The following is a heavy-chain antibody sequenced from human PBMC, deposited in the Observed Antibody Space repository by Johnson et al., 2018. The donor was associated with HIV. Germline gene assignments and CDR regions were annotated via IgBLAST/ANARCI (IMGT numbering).Heavy chain of an antibody. CDR1: GFTFRSDA. CDR3: VRDQGSGWPTNAFDI. V-gene: IGHV3-30*04. D-gene: IGHD6-19*01. CDR2: TTYDGRNK. Sequence: QVQLVESGGGVMQPGKSLRLSCEASGFTFRSDAMHWVRQAPGKGLAWVAVTTYDGRNKYYTDSVNGRLLISRDNSKNMTNLQMNGLSDEDTADYYCVRDQGSGWPTNAFDIWGRGTRVTVSS. J-gene: IGHJ3*02.